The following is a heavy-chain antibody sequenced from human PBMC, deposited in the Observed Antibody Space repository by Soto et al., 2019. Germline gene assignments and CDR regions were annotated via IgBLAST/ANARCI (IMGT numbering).Heavy chain of an antibody. V-gene: IGHV3-30*14. D-gene: IGHD2-15*01. Sequence: QVQLVESGGGVIQPGRSLRLSCAASGFTFDTYAMHWVRQAPGKGLEWVALISYDGGQKYYADSVKGRFTISRDNSKNTLVLQMNSLRARDTAVYYCARALSYFTAGSCYSWVAAFEVWGQGTMVTVSS. J-gene: IGHJ3*01. CDR1: GFTFDTYA. CDR2: ISYDGGQK. CDR3: ARALSYFTAGSCYSWVAAFEV.